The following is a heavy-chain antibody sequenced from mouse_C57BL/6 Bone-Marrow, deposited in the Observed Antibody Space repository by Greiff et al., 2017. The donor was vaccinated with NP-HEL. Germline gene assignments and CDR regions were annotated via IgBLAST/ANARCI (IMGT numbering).Heavy chain of an antibody. CDR2: IWRGGST. Sequence: QVQLKESGPGLVQPSQSLSITCTVSGFSLTSYGVHWVRQSPGKGLEWLGVIWRGGSTDYNAAFMSRLSITKDNSKSQVFFKMNSLQADDTAIYYCAKIYYDYDGYYFDYWGQGTTLTVSS. CDR3: AKIYYDYDGYYFDY. CDR1: GFSLTSYG. V-gene: IGHV2-5*01. J-gene: IGHJ2*01. D-gene: IGHD2-4*01.